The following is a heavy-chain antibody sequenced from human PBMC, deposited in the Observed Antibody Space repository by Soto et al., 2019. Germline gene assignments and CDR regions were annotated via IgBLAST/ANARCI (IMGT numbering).Heavy chain of an antibody. CDR1: GFTVSYNY. J-gene: IGHJ3*02. D-gene: IGHD3-10*01. Sequence: GGSLRLSCAVSGFTVSYNYMNWVRQAPGKGLEWVSVIYRGGDTFYADSVKGRFTISRDNSKNTLYLQMNSLRAEDTAVYYCARGMYGSGSYHIGDAFDMCGQGTMVTVSS. CDR2: IYRGGDT. CDR3: ARGMYGSGSYHIGDAFDM. V-gene: IGHV3-53*01.